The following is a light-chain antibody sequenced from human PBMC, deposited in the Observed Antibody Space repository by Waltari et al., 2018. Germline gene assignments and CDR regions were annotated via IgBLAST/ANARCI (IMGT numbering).Light chain of an antibody. Sequence: QSALTQPASVAGSPGQSSTVSCTALSSDVGINSFVSWYQHHPGKAPKVVIYDVSYRPSGVSDRFSGSKSGNTASLTISGLQAEDEADYYCSSYTSNSAVFGGGTKVTVL. J-gene: IGLJ3*02. CDR2: DVS. V-gene: IGLV2-14*03. CDR3: SSYTSNSAV. CDR1: SSDVGINSF.